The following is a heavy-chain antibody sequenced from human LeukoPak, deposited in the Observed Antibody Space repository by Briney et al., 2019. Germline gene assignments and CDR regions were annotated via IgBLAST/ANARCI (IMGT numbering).Heavy chain of an antibody. J-gene: IGHJ4*02. V-gene: IGHV4-59*01. D-gene: IGHD3-3*01. CDR3: GGGRTFFGGVKLWGEFDY. Sequence: SETLSLTCTVSGGSISSYYWSWIRQPPGKGLEWIGYIYYSGSTNYNPSLKSRVTISVDTSKNQFSLKLSSVTAADTAVYYFGGGRTFFGGVKLWGEFDYGGQETLVTVSS. CDR2: IYYSGST. CDR1: GGSISSYY.